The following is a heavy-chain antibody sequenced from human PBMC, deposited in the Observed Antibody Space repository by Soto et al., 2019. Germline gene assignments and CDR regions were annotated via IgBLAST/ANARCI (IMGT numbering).Heavy chain of an antibody. J-gene: IGHJ1*01. CDR2: IYYSGST. Sequence: QVQLQESGPGLVKPSQTLSLTCTVSGGSISSGGYYWSWIRQHPGKGLEWIGYIYYSGSTYYNPSFXXRXAISVDTSKNQFSLKLSSVTAADTAVYYCAIYDSSGSRGFQHWGQGTLVTVSS. CDR3: AIYDSSGSRGFQH. D-gene: IGHD3-22*01. CDR1: GGSISSGGYY. V-gene: IGHV4-31*03.